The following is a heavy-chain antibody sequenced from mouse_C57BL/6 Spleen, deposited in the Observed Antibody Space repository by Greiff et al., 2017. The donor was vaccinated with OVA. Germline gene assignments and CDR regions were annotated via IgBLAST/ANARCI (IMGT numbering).Heavy chain of an antibody. CDR3: ARRGVWLDD. CDR1: GYTFTDYY. Sequence: EVQLQQSGPELVKPGASVKISCKASGYTFTDYYMNWVKQSHGQSLEWIGDINPNNGGTSYNQKFKGKATLTVDKSSSTAYMELRSLTSEDSAVYYCARRGVWLDDWGQSTTLTVSS. CDR2: INPNNGGT. J-gene: IGHJ2*01. V-gene: IGHV1-26*01.